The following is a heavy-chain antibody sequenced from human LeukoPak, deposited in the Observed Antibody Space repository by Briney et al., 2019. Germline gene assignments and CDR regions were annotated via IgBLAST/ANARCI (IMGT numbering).Heavy chain of an antibody. V-gene: IGHV1-69*01. D-gene: IGHD6-13*01. CDR3: ARSIAAAGKNWFDP. CDR1: GGTFSSYA. Sequence: GASVKVSCKASGGTFSSYAISWVRQAPGQGPEWMGGIIPIFGTANYAQEFQGRVTITADESTSTAYMELSSLRSEDTAVYYCARSIAAAGKNWFDPWGQGTLVTVSS. CDR2: IIPIFGTA. J-gene: IGHJ5*02.